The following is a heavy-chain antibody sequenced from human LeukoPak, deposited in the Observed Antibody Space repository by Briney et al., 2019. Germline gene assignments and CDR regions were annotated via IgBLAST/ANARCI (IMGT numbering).Heavy chain of an antibody. CDR3: TRAMSGSYFVCEDY. CDR2: IRGKAYGGTT. J-gene: IGHJ4*02. V-gene: IGHV3-49*03. Sequence: GGSLRISCTASGFTFGDYAMSWFRQAPGKGLEWVGFIRGKAYGGTTEYAASVKGRFTISRDDSKSIAYLQMNSLKTEDTAVYFCTRAMSGSYFVCEDYWGQGTLVTVSS. CDR1: GFTFGDYA. D-gene: IGHD1-26*01.